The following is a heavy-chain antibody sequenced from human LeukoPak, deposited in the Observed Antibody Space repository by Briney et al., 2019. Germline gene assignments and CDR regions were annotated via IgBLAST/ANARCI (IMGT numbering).Heavy chain of an antibody. CDR3: AKGPTYSSYSLFDY. V-gene: IGHV3-9*03. D-gene: IGHD6-6*01. J-gene: IGHJ4*02. Sequence: GRSPRLSCAASGFTFHDYAMHWVRQAPGKGLEWVSGISWNGGTIDYADSVKGRFTISRDNAKNSLYLQMNSLRPEDMALYYCAKGPTYSSYSLFDYWGQGILVAVSS. CDR1: GFTFHDYA. CDR2: ISWNGGTI.